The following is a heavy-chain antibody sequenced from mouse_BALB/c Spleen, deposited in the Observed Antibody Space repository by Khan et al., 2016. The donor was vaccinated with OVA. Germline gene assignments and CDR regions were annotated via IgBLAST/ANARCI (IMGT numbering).Heavy chain of an antibody. CDR3: TRRGLYGTFAY. Sequence: QVQLQQSGTELAKPGASVKMSCKTSGYTFTTYWMHWVKQRPGQGLEWIGYINPSTGYTEYNQKFKGKATLTTDKSSNTAYIQISSLTAEDSAVYYGTRRGLYGTFAYWGQGTLVTVSA. J-gene: IGHJ3*01. CDR2: INPSTGYT. V-gene: IGHV1-7*01. CDR1: GYTFTTYW. D-gene: IGHD2-1*01.